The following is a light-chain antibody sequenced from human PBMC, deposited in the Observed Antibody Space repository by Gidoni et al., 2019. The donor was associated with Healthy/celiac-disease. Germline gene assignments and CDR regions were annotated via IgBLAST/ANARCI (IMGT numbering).Light chain of an antibody. CDR2: AAS. CDR3: QQLNSYPT. J-gene: IGKJ4*01. Sequence: DIQLTQSPSFLSASVGDRVTITCRASQGISSYLAWYQPKPGKAPKLLVYAASTLQSGVPSRFSGSGSGTEFTLTSSSLQPEDFATYYCQQLNSYPTFGGGTKVEIK. V-gene: IGKV1-9*01. CDR1: QGISSY.